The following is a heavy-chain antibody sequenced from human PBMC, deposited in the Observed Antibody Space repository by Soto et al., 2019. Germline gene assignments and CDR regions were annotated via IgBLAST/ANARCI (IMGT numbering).Heavy chain of an antibody. CDR3: AKDMHNWNYGVVGYYYGLDV. CDR1: GFTFSRHG. V-gene: IGHV3-30*18. CDR2: ISYDGDKI. J-gene: IGHJ6*02. Sequence: GGSLRLSCAASGFTFSRHGMHWVRQAPGKGLEWVAVISYDGDKIYYADSLKGRFTISRDNSMKTLYLQMSSLRTEDTAVYYCAKDMHNWNYGVVGYYYGLDVWGQGTTVTVSS. D-gene: IGHD1-7*01.